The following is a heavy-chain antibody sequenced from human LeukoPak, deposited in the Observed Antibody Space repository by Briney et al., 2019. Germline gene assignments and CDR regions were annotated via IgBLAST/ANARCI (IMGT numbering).Heavy chain of an antibody. CDR3: AKDPSGNIGGNWFDP. J-gene: IGHJ5*02. Sequence: PGGSLRLSCAASGFTFSSYAMSWVRQAPGKGLEWVSAIGGSGGSTYYADSVKGRFTISRDNSKNTLYLQMNSLRAEDTAVYYCAKDPSGNIGGNWFDPWGEGTLVTVSS. D-gene: IGHD2/OR15-2a*01. CDR2: IGGSGGST. CDR1: GFTFSSYA. V-gene: IGHV3-23*01.